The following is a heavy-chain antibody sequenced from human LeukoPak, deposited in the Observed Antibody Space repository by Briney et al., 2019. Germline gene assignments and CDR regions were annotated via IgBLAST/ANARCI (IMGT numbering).Heavy chain of an antibody. D-gene: IGHD1-26*01. V-gene: IGHV3-23*01. J-gene: IGHJ4*02. CDR2: ISASGGST. Sequence: GGSLRLSCAASGFTFSSSAISWVRQVPGKGLEWVSGISASGGSTNYADSVRGRFTISRDNSKNTLYVQMNSLRDEDTALYYCAKDRRWESPHYLDSWGQGTLVTVSS. CDR3: AKDRRWESPHYLDS. CDR1: GFTFSSSA.